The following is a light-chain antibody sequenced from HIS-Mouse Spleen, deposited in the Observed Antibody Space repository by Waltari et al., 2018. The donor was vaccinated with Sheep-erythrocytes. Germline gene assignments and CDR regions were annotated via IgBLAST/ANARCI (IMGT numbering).Light chain of an antibody. CDR2: EGS. CDR1: SSDVGSYNL. Sequence: QSALTQPASVSGSPGQSITLSCTGTSSDVGSYNLVSWYQQHPGKAPKPMIYEGSKRPSGVSNRLSGSKSGNTASLTIAGLQAEDEADYYCCSYAGSSTWVFGGGTKLTVL. J-gene: IGLJ3*02. V-gene: IGLV2-23*01. CDR3: CSYAGSSTWV.